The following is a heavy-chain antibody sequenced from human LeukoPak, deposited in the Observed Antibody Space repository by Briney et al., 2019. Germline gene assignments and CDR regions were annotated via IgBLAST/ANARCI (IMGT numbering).Heavy chain of an antibody. Sequence: EASVKVSCEASGYTFTSYDITWVRQATGQGLEWMGWMDPNSGKTGYAQKFQGRVTITRNTSISTAYMELSSLRSEDTAVYYCARGVHTVTHYFYYYMDVWGKGTTVTVSS. CDR3: ARGVHTVTHYFYYYMDV. D-gene: IGHD4-11*01. J-gene: IGHJ6*03. V-gene: IGHV1-8*03. CDR1: GYTFTSYD. CDR2: MDPNSGKT.